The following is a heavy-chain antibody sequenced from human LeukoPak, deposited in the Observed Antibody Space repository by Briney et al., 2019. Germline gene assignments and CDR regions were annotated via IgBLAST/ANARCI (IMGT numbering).Heavy chain of an antibody. J-gene: IGHJ4*02. V-gene: IGHV3-33*01. Sequence: GGSLRLSCAASGFTFSSYGMHWVRQAPGKGLEWVAVIWYDGSNKYYADSVKGRFTISRGNSKNTLYLQMNSLRAEDTAVYYCARDKYSYGTRFDYWGQGTLVTVSS. D-gene: IGHD5-18*01. CDR1: GFTFSSYG. CDR3: ARDKYSYGTRFDY. CDR2: IWYDGSNK.